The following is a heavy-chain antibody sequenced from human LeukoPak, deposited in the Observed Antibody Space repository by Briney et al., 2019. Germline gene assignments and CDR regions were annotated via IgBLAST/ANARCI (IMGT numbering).Heavy chain of an antibody. CDR2: IYYSGST. CDR3: ARALRAGRGYHSYGQGHWFDP. CDR1: GGSISSYY. V-gene: IGHV4-59*01. D-gene: IGHD5-18*01. Sequence: NPSETLSLTCTVSGGSISSYYWSWIRQPPGKGLEWIGYIYYSGSTNYNPSFKSRVTISVDTSKNQFSLELSSVTAADTAVYYCARALRAGRGYHSYGQGHWFDPWGQGTLVTVSS. J-gene: IGHJ5*02.